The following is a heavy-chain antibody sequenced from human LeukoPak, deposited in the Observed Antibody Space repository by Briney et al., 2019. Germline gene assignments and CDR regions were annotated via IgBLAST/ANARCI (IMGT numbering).Heavy chain of an antibody. CDR2: ISGSGGST. Sequence: GGSLRLSCAASGFTFSSYSMNWVRQAPGKGLEWVSAISGSGGSTYYADSVKGRFTISRDNSKNTLYLQMNSLRAEDTAVYYCAKGRGYCSGGSCLGTAPSDYWGQGTLVTVSS. D-gene: IGHD2-15*01. CDR1: GFTFSSYS. J-gene: IGHJ4*02. V-gene: IGHV3-23*01. CDR3: AKGRGYCSGGSCLGTAPSDY.